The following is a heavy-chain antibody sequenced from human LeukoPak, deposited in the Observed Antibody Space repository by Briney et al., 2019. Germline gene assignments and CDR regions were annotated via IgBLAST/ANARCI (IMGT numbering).Heavy chain of an antibody. CDR1: GYRFTSYW. D-gene: IGHD1-26*01. V-gene: IGHV5-51*01. Sequence: GESLKISFKVSGYRFTSYWIGWVRQMPGKGLEWMGIIHPCDSDTRYSPSFQGQVTISADKSISTAYLQWSSLKASDTAVYYCAKRAAEGEVLDYWGQGTLVTVSS. CDR3: AKRAAEGEVLDY. CDR2: IHPCDSDT. J-gene: IGHJ4*02.